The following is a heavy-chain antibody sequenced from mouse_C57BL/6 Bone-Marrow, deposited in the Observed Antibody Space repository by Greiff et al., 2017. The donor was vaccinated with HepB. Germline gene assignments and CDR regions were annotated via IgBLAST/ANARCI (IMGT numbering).Heavy chain of an antibody. D-gene: IGHD2-1*01. CDR2: IDPSDSYT. Sequence: QVQLQQPGAELVRPGTSVKLSCKASGYTFTSYWMHWVQQRPGQGLEWIGVIDPSDSYTNYNQKFKGKATLTVDTSSSTAYMQLSSLTSEDSAVYYCANYYYGNPWFAYWGQGTLVTVSA. CDR1: GYTFTSYW. J-gene: IGHJ3*01. CDR3: ANYYYGNPWFAY. V-gene: IGHV1-59*01.